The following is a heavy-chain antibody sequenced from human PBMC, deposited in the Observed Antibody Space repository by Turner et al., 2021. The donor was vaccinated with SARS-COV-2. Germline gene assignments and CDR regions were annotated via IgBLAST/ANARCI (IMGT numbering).Heavy chain of an antibody. Sequence: QVHLQQWGAGLLKPSETLSLTCGVDGGSFLGYHWTWVRQPPGKGLQWIGEVTYSGSTNYNPSLRGRLTISVDMSKNHFSLNLISVTAADTAMYYCARDPRAGIDYWGQGTLVTVSS. J-gene: IGHJ4*02. CDR3: ARDPRAGIDY. V-gene: IGHV4-34*01. CDR1: GGSFLGYH. CDR2: VTYSGST. D-gene: IGHD3-10*01.